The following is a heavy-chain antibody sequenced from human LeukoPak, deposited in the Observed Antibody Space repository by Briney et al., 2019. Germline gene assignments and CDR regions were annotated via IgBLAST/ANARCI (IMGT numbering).Heavy chain of an antibody. CDR2: IHYGVSP. J-gene: IGHJ4*02. CDR1: GDSISTCY. Sequence: PSETLSLTCTVSGDSISTCYWSWVRQPPGGGLEWLGYIHYGVSPTYNPSLKSRVTMSIDTSRNQFSLNLRSVTAADTAVYYCVRDIRMAGATHYFDHWGQGTLVTVSS. V-gene: IGHV4-59*01. CDR3: VRDIRMAGATHYFDH. D-gene: IGHD1-26*01.